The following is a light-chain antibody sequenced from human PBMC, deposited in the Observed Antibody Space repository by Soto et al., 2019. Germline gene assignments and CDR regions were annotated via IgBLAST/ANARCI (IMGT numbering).Light chain of an antibody. CDR3: SSYTGSSTWV. CDR2: DVS. Sequence: QSALTQPASVSGSPGQSITISCTGTSSDVGGYNYVSWYQQHPGKAPKLMIYDVSNRPSGVSNRFSGSKSGNTASLTISGLQAEDEDDYYCSSYTGSSTWVFGGGTKLTVL. CDR1: SSDVGGYNY. J-gene: IGLJ3*02. V-gene: IGLV2-14*01.